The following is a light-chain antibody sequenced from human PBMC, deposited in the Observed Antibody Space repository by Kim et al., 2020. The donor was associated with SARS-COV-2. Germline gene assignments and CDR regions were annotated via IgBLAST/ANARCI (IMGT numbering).Light chain of an antibody. Sequence: VMTQFPATLSVSPGERATLSCRASQSVSSNLAWFQQKPGQAPRLLIYGASTRATDIPARFSGSGSGTEFTLTISSLQSEDFAVYYCHQYDDWPKTFGQGTKVEI. J-gene: IGKJ2*01. CDR2: GAS. CDR1: QSVSSN. CDR3: HQYDDWPKT. V-gene: IGKV3-15*01.